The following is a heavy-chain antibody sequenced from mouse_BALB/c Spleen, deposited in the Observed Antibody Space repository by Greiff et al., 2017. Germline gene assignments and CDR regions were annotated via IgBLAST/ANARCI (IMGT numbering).Heavy chain of an antibody. D-gene: IGHD1-1*01. CDR2: ISYSGST. J-gene: IGHJ3*01. CDR1: GYSITSDYA. CDR3: ARRSSSYGFAY. Sequence: VQLKESGPGLVKPSQSLSLTCTVTGYSITSDYAWNWLRQFPGNKLEWMGYISYSGSTSYNPSLKSRISITRDTSKNQFFLQLNSVTTEDTATYYCARRSSSYGFAYWGQGTLVTVSA. V-gene: IGHV3-2*02.